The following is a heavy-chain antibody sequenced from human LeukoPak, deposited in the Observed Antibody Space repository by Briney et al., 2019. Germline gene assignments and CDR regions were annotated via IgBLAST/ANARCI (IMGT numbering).Heavy chain of an antibody. V-gene: IGHV1-69*13. CDR1: GGTFSSYA. CDR2: TIPIFGTA. J-gene: IGHJ4*02. Sequence: ASVKVSCKASGGTFSSYAISWVRQAPGQGLEWMGGTIPIFGTANYAQKFQGRVTITADESTSTAYMELSSLRSEDTAVYYCARDLATVTTTGGYWGQGTLVTVSS. D-gene: IGHD4-17*01. CDR3: ARDLATVTTTGGY.